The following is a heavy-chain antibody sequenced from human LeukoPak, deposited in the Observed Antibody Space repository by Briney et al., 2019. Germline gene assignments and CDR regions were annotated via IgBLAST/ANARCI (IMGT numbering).Heavy chain of an antibody. CDR2: FDREDGET. D-gene: IGHD3-10*01. Sequence: ASVKVSCKVSGYTLTELSMHWVRQAPGKGLEWMGSFDREDGETIYAQKFQGRVTMTEDTSTDTAYMDLSSLRSEDTAVYYCARRPNYGSGSYYSYYFDYWGQGTLVTVSS. CDR1: GYTLTELS. J-gene: IGHJ4*02. V-gene: IGHV1-24*01. CDR3: ARRPNYGSGSYYSYYFDY.